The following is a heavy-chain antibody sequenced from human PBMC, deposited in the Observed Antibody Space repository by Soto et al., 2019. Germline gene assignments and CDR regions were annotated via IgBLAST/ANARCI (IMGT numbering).Heavy chain of an antibody. D-gene: IGHD2-2*02. Sequence: ASVKVSCKASGYTFTSYGISWVRQAPGQGLDWMGWISAYNGNTNYAQQLQGRVTMTTDTSTSTAYMELRSLRSDDTAVYYCARDRFQDIVVVPAATPLDYWGQGTRVTVSS. CDR3: ARDRFQDIVVVPAATPLDY. V-gene: IGHV1-18*01. CDR1: GYTFTSYG. CDR2: ISAYNGNT. J-gene: IGHJ4*02.